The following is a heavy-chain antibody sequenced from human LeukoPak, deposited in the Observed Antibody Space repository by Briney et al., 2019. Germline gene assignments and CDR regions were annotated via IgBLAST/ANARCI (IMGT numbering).Heavy chain of an antibody. J-gene: IGHJ6*03. Sequence: SETLSLTCTVSGGSISSGGYYWSWIRPHPGKGLEWIGYIYYSGSTYYNPSLKSRVTTSVDTSKNQFSLKLSSVTAADTAVYYCAREFPSYYMDVWGKGTTVTVSS. CDR2: IYYSGST. CDR3: AREFPSYYMDV. CDR1: GGSISSGGYY. V-gene: IGHV4-31*03.